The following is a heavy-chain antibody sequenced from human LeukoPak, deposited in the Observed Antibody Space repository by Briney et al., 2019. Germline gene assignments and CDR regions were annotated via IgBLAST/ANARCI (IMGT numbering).Heavy chain of an antibody. J-gene: IGHJ4*02. D-gene: IGHD3-22*01. CDR2: IYSGGST. V-gene: IGHV3-53*01. Sequence: GGSLRLSCAASGFTVSSTYMSWVRQAPGKGLEWVSVIYSGGSTYYADSVKSRFTISRDHSKNTLYLHMNSLRAEDTAVYYCARAPEYDSSGYHFDYWGQGTLVTVSS. CDR3: ARAPEYDSSGYHFDY. CDR1: GFTVSSTY.